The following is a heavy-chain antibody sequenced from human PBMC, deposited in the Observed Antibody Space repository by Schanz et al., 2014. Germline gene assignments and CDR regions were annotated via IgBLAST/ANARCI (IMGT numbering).Heavy chain of an antibody. V-gene: IGHV3-72*01. Sequence: EVQLVESGGGLVKPGGSLTLSCAASRFTVTNAWMSWVRQAPGKGLEWVGRVRKKEFSDDTEEYAASVRGRFTISRDDSKNVVNLQMNGLKTEDTAMYYCVREGSTTPVAGLRSFDWLGRFDYWGQGALXTVSS. CDR3: VREGSTTPVAGLRSFDWLGRFDY. CDR2: VRKKEFSDDTE. CDR1: RFTVTNAW. J-gene: IGHJ4*02. D-gene: IGHD3-9*01.